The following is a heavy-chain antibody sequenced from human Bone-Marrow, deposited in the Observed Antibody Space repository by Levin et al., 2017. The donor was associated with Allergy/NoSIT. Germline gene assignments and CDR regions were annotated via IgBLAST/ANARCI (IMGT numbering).Heavy chain of an antibody. Sequence: SETLSLTCTVSDSSISSGFFWGWIRQPPGKGLDWLGSIFHSGSTYYNPSLESRVTISVDTSRNQFSLRLSSVTAADTAIYYCAREDTGFLLDVWGQGTTVAVS. CDR3: AREDTGFLLDV. V-gene: IGHV4-38-2*02. D-gene: IGHD5-18*01. CDR2: IFHSGST. J-gene: IGHJ6*02. CDR1: DSSISSGFF.